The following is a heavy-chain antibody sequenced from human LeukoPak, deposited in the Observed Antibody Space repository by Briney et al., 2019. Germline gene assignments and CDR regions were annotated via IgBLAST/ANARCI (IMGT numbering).Heavy chain of an antibody. V-gene: IGHV3-30*18. CDR1: GFTFSSHG. CDR2: ISYDGNNK. CDR3: AKDLGQQLAPRGFDY. J-gene: IGHJ4*02. Sequence: GGSLRLSCAASGFTFSSHGMHWVRQAPGEGLQWVALISYDGNNKYHADSVKGRFSISRDNSKNTLYLQMNSLRVEDTAVYFCAKDLGQQLAPRGFDYWGQGTLVTVSS. D-gene: IGHD6-13*01.